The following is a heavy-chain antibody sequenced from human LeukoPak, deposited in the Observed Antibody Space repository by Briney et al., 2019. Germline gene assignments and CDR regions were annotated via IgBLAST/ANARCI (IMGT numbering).Heavy chain of an antibody. CDR2: IYYSGST. D-gene: IGHD2-8*01. V-gene: IGHV4-39*05. Sequence: SETPSLTCTVSGGSISSSSYYWGWIRQPPGKGLEWIGSIYYSGSTYYNPSLKSRVSISVDVSENQFSLRLTSVTAADTAVYYCAGYSTSSFIFFDYWGQGTLVTVSS. J-gene: IGHJ4*02. CDR3: AGYSTSSFIFFDY. CDR1: GGSISSSSYY.